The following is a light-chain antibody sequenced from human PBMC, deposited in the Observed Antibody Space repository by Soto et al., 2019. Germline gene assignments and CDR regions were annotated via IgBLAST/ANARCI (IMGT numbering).Light chain of an antibody. CDR2: GAF. V-gene: IGKV3-15*01. CDR3: QQYNDWPRT. CDR1: QSVSSN. J-gene: IGKJ1*01. Sequence: EIVMTQSPATLSVSPLERATLSFRASQSVSSNLAWYQHKPGQAPRLLIYGAFTRATGIPGRFSGSGSGTEFTLTISSLQSEDFAVYYCQQYNDWPRTFGQGTKVDIK.